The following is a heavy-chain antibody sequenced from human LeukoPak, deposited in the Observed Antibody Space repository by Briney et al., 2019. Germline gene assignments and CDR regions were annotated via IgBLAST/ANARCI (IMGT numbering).Heavy chain of an antibody. CDR3: VKGWVRGVMNY. Sequence: GGSLRLSCSASGFTFTTYSMYWVRQAPGKGLEYVSAISNNGDNTYYADSVEGRFTISRDNSKSTLYLQLSSLRAEDTAVYSCVKGWVRGVMNYWGQGTLATVSS. D-gene: IGHD3-10*01. J-gene: IGHJ4*02. CDR1: GFTFTTYS. CDR2: ISNNGDNT. V-gene: IGHV3-64D*06.